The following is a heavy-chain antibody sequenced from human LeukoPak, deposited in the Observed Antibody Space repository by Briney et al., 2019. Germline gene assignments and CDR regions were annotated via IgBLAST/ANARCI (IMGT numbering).Heavy chain of an antibody. D-gene: IGHD2-21*01. CDR3: ARTLFPEDYFDY. V-gene: IGHV4-59*01. J-gene: IGHJ4*02. CDR2: IYYSGST. CDR1: GGSISSYY. Sequence: SETLSLTCTVSGGSISSYYWSWIRQPPGKGLEWIEYIYYSGSTNYNPSLKSQVTISVDTSKNQFSLKLSSVTAADTAVYYCARTLFPEDYFDYWGQGTLVTVSS.